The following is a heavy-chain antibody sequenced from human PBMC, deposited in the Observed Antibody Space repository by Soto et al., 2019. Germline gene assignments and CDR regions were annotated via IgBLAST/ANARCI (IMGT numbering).Heavy chain of an antibody. J-gene: IGHJ4*02. CDR3: ANLGPYGDQAYYFDY. V-gene: IGHV3-23*01. CDR2: ISGSGGST. Sequence: EVQLLESGGGLVQPGGSLRLSCAASGFTFSSYAMSWVRQAPGKGLEWVSAISGSGGSTYYADSVKGRFTISRDNSKNTLYLQMSSLRAEDTAVYYCANLGPYGDQAYYFDYWGQGTLVTVSS. D-gene: IGHD4-17*01. CDR1: GFTFSSYA.